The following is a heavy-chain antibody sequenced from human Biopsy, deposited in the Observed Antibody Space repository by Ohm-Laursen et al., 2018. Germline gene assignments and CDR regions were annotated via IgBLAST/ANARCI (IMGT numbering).Heavy chain of an antibody. J-gene: IGHJ4*02. CDR1: GDSIARYY. CDR3: ARGRRTSGWPYFDN. V-gene: IGHV4-59*01. D-gene: IGHD6-19*01. CDR2: IYSGGNT. Sequence: GTLSLTCTVSGDSIARYYWTWIRQSPGQGLEYIGFIYSGGNTNYSPSLKNRVTMSVDTSKNQFYLKLYSVTAADTAVYYCARGRRTSGWPYFDNWGQGALVIVSP.